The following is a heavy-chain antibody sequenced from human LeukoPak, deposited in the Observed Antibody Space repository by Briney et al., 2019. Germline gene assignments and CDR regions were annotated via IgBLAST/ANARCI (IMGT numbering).Heavy chain of an antibody. D-gene: IGHD5-18*01. CDR3: ARILRGYSYGNCFDY. J-gene: IGHJ4*02. CDR1: GFTFSSYA. V-gene: IGHV3-23*01. CDR2: ISGSGGST. Sequence: PGGSLRLSCAASGFTFSSYAMSWVRQAPGKGLEWVSAISGSGGSTYYADSVKGRFTISRDNSKNTLYLQMNSLRAEDTAVYYCARILRGYSYGNCFDYWGQGTLVTVSS.